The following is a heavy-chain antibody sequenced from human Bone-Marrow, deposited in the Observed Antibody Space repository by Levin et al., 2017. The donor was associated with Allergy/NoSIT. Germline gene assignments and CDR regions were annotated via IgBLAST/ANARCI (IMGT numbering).Heavy chain of an antibody. J-gene: IGHJ4*02. D-gene: IGHD6-19*01. CDR2: IWYDGSNI. CDR1: GFTFTNYA. CDR3: ARDSGRMALAGNYFDY. V-gene: IGHV3-33*01. Sequence: GESLKISCTASGFTFTNYAIHWVRQAPGKGLEWVTVIWYDGSNIRYADSVKGRFTISRDNSKNTIDLHMNNLRAEDTAVYFCARDSGRMALAGNYFDYWGQGTLVTVSS.